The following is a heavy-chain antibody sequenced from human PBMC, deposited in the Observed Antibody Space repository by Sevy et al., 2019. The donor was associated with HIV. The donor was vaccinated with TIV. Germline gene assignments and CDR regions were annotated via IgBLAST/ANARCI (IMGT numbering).Heavy chain of an antibody. CDR3: ARARRGAVAEAFDI. D-gene: IGHD6-19*01. V-gene: IGHV4-38-2*02. CDR1: GYSISSGYY. CDR2: IYHSGST. J-gene: IGHJ3*02. Sequence: SETLSLTCTVSGYSISSGYYWGWIRQPPGKGLEWIGSIYHSGSTYYNPSLKSRVTISVDTSKNQFSLKLSCVTAADTAVYYCARARRGAVAEAFDIWGQGTMVTVSS.